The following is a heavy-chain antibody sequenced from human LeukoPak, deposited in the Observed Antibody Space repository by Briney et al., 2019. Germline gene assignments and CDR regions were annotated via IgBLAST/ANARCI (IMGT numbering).Heavy chain of an antibody. CDR1: GFTFSSYW. CDR3: ARGLGGYGFGY. CDR2: IKQDGSEK. V-gene: IGHV3-7*02. J-gene: IGHJ4*02. Sequence: GGSLRLSCAASGFTFSSYWMSWVRQAPGKGLEWVANIKQDGSEKYYVDSVKGRFTISRDNAKSSLYLQMNSLRVEDTAVYYCARGLGGYGFGYWGQGTLVTVSS. D-gene: IGHD5-18*01.